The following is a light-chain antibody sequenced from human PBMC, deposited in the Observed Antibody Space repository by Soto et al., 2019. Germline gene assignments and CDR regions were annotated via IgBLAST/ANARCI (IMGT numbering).Light chain of an antibody. J-gene: IGLJ1*01. CDR3: SSYTVNSVTLYV. CDR1: SSDIGSNNY. V-gene: IGLV2-14*01. CDR2: EVS. Sequence: QSALTQPASVSGSPGQSITISCTGTSSDIGSNNYVSWYQQHPGKAPKVMIYEVSNRPSGVSNRFSGSKSGNTASLTISGLQAEDEADYYCSSYTVNSVTLYVFGTGTQLTVL.